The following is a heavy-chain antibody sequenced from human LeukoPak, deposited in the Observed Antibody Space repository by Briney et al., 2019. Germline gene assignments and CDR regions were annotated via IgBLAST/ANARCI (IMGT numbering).Heavy chain of an antibody. CDR1: GFTFSSSS. CDR2: ITDAVGST. D-gene: IGHD5-12*01. J-gene: IGHJ4*02. Sequence: GGSLRLSCAASGFTFSSSSISWVRQAPGKGLEWVSAITDAVGSTHYADSVRGRFTISSDNSKNTVYLQMNSLRPEDMAVYYCAKEIFSGLLYIDYWGQGTLVTVSS. CDR3: AKEIFSGLLYIDY. V-gene: IGHV3-23*01.